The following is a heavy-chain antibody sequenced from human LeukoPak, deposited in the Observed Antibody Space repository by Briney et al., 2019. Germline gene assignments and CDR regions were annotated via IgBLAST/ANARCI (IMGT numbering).Heavy chain of an antibody. Sequence: GASVKVSCKASGYTFTGYYMHWVRQAPGQGLEWMGWINPNSGGTNYAQKFQGRVTMTRDTPISTAYMELSRLRSDDTAVYYCARDSGSSSWYRSTLGYWGQGTLVTVSS. V-gene: IGHV1-2*02. CDR2: INPNSGGT. J-gene: IGHJ4*02. D-gene: IGHD6-13*01. CDR3: ARDSGSSSWYRSTLGY. CDR1: GYTFTGYY.